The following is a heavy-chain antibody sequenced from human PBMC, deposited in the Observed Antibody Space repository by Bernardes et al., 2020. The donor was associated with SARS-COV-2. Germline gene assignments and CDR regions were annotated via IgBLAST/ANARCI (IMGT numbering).Heavy chain of an antibody. CDR3: AHTSYVYFFQH. CDR1: GFSLTHSGMG. Sequence: SGTTLLKSTQTLTLTCTFSGFSLTHSGMGVGWIRQPPGKALEWLALIYWDDDKRYSPSLKSRLTITKDTSKNQVVLTMTNMDPVDTATYYCAHTSYVYFFQHWGQGTLVTVSS. V-gene: IGHV2-5*02. CDR2: IYWDDDK. J-gene: IGHJ1*01. D-gene: IGHD3-16*01.